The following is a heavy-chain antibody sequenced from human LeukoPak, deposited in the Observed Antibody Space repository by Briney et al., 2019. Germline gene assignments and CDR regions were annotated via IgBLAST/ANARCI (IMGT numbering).Heavy chain of an antibody. CDR1: GFTFSSYG. Sequence: GGSLRLSCAASGFTFSSYGMHWVRQAPGKGLEWVAVISYDGSNKYYAGSVKGRFTISRDNSKNTLYLQMNSLRAEDTAVYYCAKDALGGYDSSGYFDYWGQGTLVTVSS. CDR3: AKDALGGYDSSGYFDY. V-gene: IGHV3-30*18. CDR2: ISYDGSNK. D-gene: IGHD3-22*01. J-gene: IGHJ4*02.